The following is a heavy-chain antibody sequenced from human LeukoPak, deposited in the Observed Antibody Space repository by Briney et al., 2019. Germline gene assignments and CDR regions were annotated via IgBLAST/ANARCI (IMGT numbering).Heavy chain of an antibody. Sequence: SETLSLTCTVSGGSISSYYWSWIRQPPGKGLEWIGYIYYSGSTDYNPSLKSRVTISVDTSKNQFSLKLSSVTAADTAVYYCAREGVTKNYFDYGCQGTLVTVSS. D-gene: IGHD4-11*01. CDR2: IYYSGST. CDR1: GGSISSYY. J-gene: IGHJ4*02. V-gene: IGHV4-59*01. CDR3: AREGVTKNYFDY.